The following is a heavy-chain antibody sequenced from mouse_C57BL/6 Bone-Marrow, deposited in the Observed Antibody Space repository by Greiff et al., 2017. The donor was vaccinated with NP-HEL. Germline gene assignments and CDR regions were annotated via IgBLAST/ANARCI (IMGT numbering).Heavy chain of an antibody. CDR3: ARGAYGAMDY. CDR2: ISDGGSYT. J-gene: IGHJ4*01. CDR1: GFTFSSYA. V-gene: IGHV5-4*03. D-gene: IGHD1-1*02. Sequence: EVKLMESGGGLVKPGGSLKLSCEASGFTFSSYAMSWVRQTPEKRLEWVATISDGGSYTYYPDNVKGRFTISRDNAKNNLYLQMSHLKSEDTAMYYCARGAYGAMDYWGQGTSVTVSS.